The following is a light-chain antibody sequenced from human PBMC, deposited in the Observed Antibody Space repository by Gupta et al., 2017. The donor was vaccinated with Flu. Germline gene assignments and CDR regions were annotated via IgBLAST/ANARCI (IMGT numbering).Light chain of an antibody. J-gene: IGKJ2*01. V-gene: IGKV3-20*01. CDR2: GAS. CDR1: LSFSSSY. Sequence: GTLCLSPGARATRSCRASLSFSSSYLAWYRQRPGQAPRLLMHGASGRAPAIPDRFSGSGSGTEFTLAIRRREPDDLAVYYCQHEGNAPRTFGQGTKLEIK. CDR3: QHEGNAPRT.